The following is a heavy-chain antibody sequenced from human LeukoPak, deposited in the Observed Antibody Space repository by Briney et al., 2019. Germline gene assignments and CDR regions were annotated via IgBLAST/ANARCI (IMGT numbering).Heavy chain of an antibody. V-gene: IGHV4-59*08. Sequence: SETLSLTCTVSGGSISSYYWSWIRQPPGKGLEWIGYIYYSGSTNYNPSLKSRVTISVDTSKNQSSLKLSSVTAADTAVYYCARRRLWFGESGHYYCYGMDVWGQGTTVTVSS. CDR2: IYYSGST. D-gene: IGHD3-10*01. J-gene: IGHJ6*02. CDR3: ARRRLWFGESGHYYCYGMDV. CDR1: GGSISSYY.